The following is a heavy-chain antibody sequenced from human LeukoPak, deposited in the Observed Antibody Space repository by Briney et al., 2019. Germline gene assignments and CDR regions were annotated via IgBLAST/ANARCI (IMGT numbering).Heavy chain of an antibody. V-gene: IGHV1-69*02. Sequence: SVTVSCKASGGTFISYTISGVRQAPGQGLEWMGRIIPILGIANYAQKFQGRVTITADKSTSTAYMELSSLRSEDSAVYYCASESGSYNDAFDIWGQGTMVTVSS. D-gene: IGHD1-26*01. CDR2: IIPILGIA. CDR1: GGTFISYT. CDR3: ASESGSYNDAFDI. J-gene: IGHJ3*02.